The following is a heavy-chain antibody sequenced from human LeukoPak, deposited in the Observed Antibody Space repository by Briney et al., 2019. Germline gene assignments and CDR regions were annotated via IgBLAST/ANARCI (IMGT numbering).Heavy chain of an antibody. CDR3: TRNNYDFWSGYYMNWFDP. CDR2: IRSKAYSGTT. Sequence: GGSLRLSGTASGFTFGDYAMSWVRQAPGKGLEWVGFIRSKAYSGTTEYAASVKGRFTISRDDSKSIAYLQMHSLKTDDTAVYYCTRNNYDFWSGYYMNWFDPWCQGTLVTVSS. CDR1: GFTFGDYA. J-gene: IGHJ5*02. V-gene: IGHV3-49*04. D-gene: IGHD3-3*01.